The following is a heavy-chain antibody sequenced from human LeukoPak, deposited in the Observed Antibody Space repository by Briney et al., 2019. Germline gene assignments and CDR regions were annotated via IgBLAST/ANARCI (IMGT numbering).Heavy chain of an antibody. V-gene: IGHV1-24*01. Sequence: ASVKVSCKVSGCTLTELSMHWVRQAPGRGLEWMGGFDPEDGETIYAQKFQDRVIMTEDTSTDTAYMELSSLRSEDTAVYYCATDRWANGAFDIWGQGTMVTVSS. CDR2: FDPEDGET. D-gene: IGHD3-16*01. J-gene: IGHJ3*02. CDR1: GCTLTELS. CDR3: ATDRWANGAFDI.